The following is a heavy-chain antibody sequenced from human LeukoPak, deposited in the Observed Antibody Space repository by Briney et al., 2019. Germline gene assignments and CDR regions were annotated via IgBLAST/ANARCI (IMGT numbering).Heavy chain of an antibody. CDR1: GFTFSSYA. V-gene: IGHV3-23*01. Sequence: HPGGSLRLSCAASGFTFSSYAMSWVRQAPGKGLEWVSAISGSGGSTYYADSVKGRFTISRDTSKNTLYLQLNSLRAEDTAVYYCAKDVPAEATFAYWGQGALVTVSS. J-gene: IGHJ4*02. CDR3: AKDVPAEATFAY. CDR2: ISGSGGST. D-gene: IGHD2-21*02.